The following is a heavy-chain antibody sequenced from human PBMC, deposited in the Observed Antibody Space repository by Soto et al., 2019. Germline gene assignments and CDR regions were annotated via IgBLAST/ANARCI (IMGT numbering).Heavy chain of an antibody. CDR1: GYTFTSHG. J-gene: IGHJ1*01. D-gene: IGHD6-13*01. V-gene: IGHV1-18*01. CDR3: ARERDASSWSSAECLQH. CDR2: ISAYNGNT. Sequence: HLVQAGAEVKKPGASVKVSCKASGYTFTSHGISWVRQAPGQGLEWMGWISAYNGNTYYAQTFQGRVTMTRDTATSTDHMELRSLRSDDTAMYYCARERDASSWSSAECLQHWGQGTLVTVSS.